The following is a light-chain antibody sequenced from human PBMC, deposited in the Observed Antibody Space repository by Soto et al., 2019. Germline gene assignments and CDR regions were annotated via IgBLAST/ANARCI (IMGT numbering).Light chain of an antibody. Sequence: AIRMTQSPSSFSASTGDRVTITCRASQGISSYLAWYQQKPGKAPKLLIYAASTLQSGVPSRFSGSGSGTDFTLSISCLQSEDFATYYCHQYYSYPPVTFGPGTKVDIK. CDR2: AAS. CDR3: HQYYSYPPVT. J-gene: IGKJ3*01. V-gene: IGKV1-8*01. CDR1: QGISSY.